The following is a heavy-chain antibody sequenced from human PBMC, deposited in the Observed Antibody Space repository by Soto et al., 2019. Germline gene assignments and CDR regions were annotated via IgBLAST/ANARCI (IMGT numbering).Heavy chain of an antibody. Sequence: GGSLRLSCTASGFTFSSYAMTWVRQAPGKGLEWVSAISGRGDSTYYADSVKGRFTISRDQSKNTLYLQMNSLRAEDTALYYCAKDKGRGLNNALDIWGQGTMVTVSS. CDR2: ISGRGDST. J-gene: IGHJ3*02. CDR1: GFTFSSYA. CDR3: AKDKGRGLNNALDI. V-gene: IGHV3-23*01. D-gene: IGHD3-10*01.